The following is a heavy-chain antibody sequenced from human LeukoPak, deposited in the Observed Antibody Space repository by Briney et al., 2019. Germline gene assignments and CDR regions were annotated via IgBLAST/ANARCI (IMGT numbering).Heavy chain of an antibody. CDR3: ARDTLSGRYWATRTNFDY. CDR2: ISGDGGST. D-gene: IGHD1-26*01. J-gene: IGHJ4*02. CDR1: GFTFDDYA. V-gene: IGHV3-43*02. Sequence: GGSLRLSCAASGFTFDDYAMHWVRQAPGKGLEWASLISGDGGSTYYADFVKGRFTISRDNSKNSLYLQMSSLRTEDTALYYCARDTLSGRYWATRTNFDYWGQGTLVTVSS.